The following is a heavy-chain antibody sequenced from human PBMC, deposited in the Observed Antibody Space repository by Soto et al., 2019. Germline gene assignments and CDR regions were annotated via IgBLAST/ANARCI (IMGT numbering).Heavy chain of an antibody. CDR3: ARESVGATTHFDY. J-gene: IGHJ4*02. Sequence: SVKVSCKASGGTFSSYAISWVRQAPGQGLEWMGGIIPIFGTANYAQKFQGRVTITADESASTAYMELSSLRSEDTAVYYCARESVGATTHFDYWGQGTLVTVSS. V-gene: IGHV1-69*13. D-gene: IGHD1-26*01. CDR2: IIPIFGTA. CDR1: GGTFSSYA.